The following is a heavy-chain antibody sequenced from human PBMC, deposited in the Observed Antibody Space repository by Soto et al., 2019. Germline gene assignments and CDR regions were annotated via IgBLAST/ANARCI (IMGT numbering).Heavy chain of an antibody. CDR2: INHSGST. J-gene: IGHJ4*02. CDR3: ARLMGYSSGWYTNYFDY. D-gene: IGHD6-19*01. V-gene: IGHV4-34*01. Sequence: SETLSLTCAVYGGSFSGYYWSWIRQPPGKGLEWIGEINHSGSTNYNPSLKSRVNISVDTSKNQFSLKLSSVTAADTAVYYCARLMGYSSGWYTNYFDYWGQGTLVTAPQ. CDR1: GGSFSGYY.